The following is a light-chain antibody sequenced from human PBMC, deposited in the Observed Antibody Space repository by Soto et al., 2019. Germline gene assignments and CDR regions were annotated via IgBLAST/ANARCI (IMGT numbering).Light chain of an antibody. CDR3: QQRSNWPT. Sequence: EIVLTQSPATLSSSPGERATLSCRASQSVSSYLAWYQQKPGQAPRLLIYDASNRATGIPARFSGSGSGTDFTLTISSLEPEDFAVYYCQQRSNWPTFGQGTKVDI. CDR2: DAS. J-gene: IGKJ1*01. CDR1: QSVSSY. V-gene: IGKV3-11*01.